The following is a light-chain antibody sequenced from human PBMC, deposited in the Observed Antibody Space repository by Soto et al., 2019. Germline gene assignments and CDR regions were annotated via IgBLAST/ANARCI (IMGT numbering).Light chain of an antibody. Sequence: DIVMTQSPLSLPVTPGEPASISCRSSQSLLHSNGYNYLDWYLQKQGQSPQLLIYLGSNRASGVPGRFSGSGSGPDCTLKSSRVEAEDVGGYYCMQGLQAVWSFGQGTKVGIK. V-gene: IGKV2-28*01. J-gene: IGKJ1*01. CDR2: LGS. CDR3: MQGLQAVWS. CDR1: QSLLHSNGYNY.